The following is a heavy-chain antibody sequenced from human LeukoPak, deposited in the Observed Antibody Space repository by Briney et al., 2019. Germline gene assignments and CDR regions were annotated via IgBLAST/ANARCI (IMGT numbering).Heavy chain of an antibody. D-gene: IGHD2-15*01. CDR2: ISSSSIYI. CDR3: ARPLGYCSGGSCRNAFDI. J-gene: IGHJ3*02. Sequence: GGSLRLSCAASGFTFTTSSMNWVRQAPGKGLEWVSSISSSSIYIYYADSVKGRFTISRDNAKNSLYLQMNSLRDEDTAVYYCARPLGYCSGGSCRNAFDIWGQGTMVTVSS. CDR1: GFTFTTSS. V-gene: IGHV3-21*01.